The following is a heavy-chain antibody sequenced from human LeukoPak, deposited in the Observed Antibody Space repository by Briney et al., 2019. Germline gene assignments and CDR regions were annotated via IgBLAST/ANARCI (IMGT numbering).Heavy chain of an antibody. CDR2: ISYDGTTK. Sequence: GGSLRLSCVASGFTFDSNVMNLVRQAPDKGLEWVAFISYDGTTKFYAVSVKGRFTISRDSSKNILYLQMNSLRTEDTAVYYCVKGFYYNSRTYSSPLNYWGQGTLVTVSS. V-gene: IGHV3-30*18. CDR1: GFTFDSNV. CDR3: VKGFYYNSRTYSSPLNY. D-gene: IGHD3-22*01. J-gene: IGHJ4*02.